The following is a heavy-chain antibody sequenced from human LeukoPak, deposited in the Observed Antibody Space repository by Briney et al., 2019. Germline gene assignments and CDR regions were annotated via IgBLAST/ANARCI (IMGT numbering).Heavy chain of an antibody. J-gene: IGHJ5*02. CDR1: GGSISSGDYY. Sequence: PSQTLSLTCTVSGGSISSGDYYWRWIRQPPGKGLEWIGEINHSGSTNYNPSLKSRVTISVDTSKNQFSLKLSSVTAADTAVYYCARAGRMHRAHISHNWFDPWGQGTLVTVSS. V-gene: IGHV4-30-4*08. D-gene: IGHD2-8*01. CDR2: INHSGST. CDR3: ARAGRMHRAHISHNWFDP.